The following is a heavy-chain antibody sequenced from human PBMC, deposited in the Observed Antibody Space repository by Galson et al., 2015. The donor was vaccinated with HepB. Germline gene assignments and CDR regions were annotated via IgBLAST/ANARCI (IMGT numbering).Heavy chain of an antibody. CDR1: GYTFSSYP. Sequence: SVKVSCKASGYTFSSYPITWVRQAPGQGLEWVGWISPYNRDANYARKLQGRVTMTTDTSTNTAYMELRGLRSDDTAVYYCARGGLVVVVGATQNNWFDPWGQGTPVTVSS. CDR2: ISPYNRDA. V-gene: IGHV1-18*01. J-gene: IGHJ5*02. CDR3: ARGGLVVVVGATQNNWFDP. D-gene: IGHD2-15*01.